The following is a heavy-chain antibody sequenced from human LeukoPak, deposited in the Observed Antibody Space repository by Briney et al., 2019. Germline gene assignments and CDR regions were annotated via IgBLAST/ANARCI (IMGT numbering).Heavy chain of an antibody. Sequence: SETLSLTCTVSGGSISSSSYYWSWIRQPPGKGLEWLGYFYHNGKTNYNPSLKSRVTISVDTSKKHFSLKLASVTAADTAVYYCARGRSGWSFEFDFWGQGILVTVSS. D-gene: IGHD6-13*01. V-gene: IGHV4-61*01. CDR3: ARGRSGWSFEFDF. CDR2: FYHNGKT. CDR1: GGSISSSSYY. J-gene: IGHJ4*02.